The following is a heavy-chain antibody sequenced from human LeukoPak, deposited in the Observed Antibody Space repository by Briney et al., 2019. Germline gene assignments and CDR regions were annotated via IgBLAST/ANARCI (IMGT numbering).Heavy chain of an antibody. CDR2: IYYSGST. CDR1: GGSISSSSYY. V-gene: IGHV4-61*05. CDR3: ARQSYGDYEGDAFDI. D-gene: IGHD4-17*01. Sequence: SETLSLTCTVSGGSISSSSYYWGWIRQPPGKGLEWIGYIYYSGSTNYNPFLKSRVTISVDTSKNQFSLKLSSVTAADTAVYYCARQSYGDYEGDAFDIWGQGTMVTVSS. J-gene: IGHJ3*02.